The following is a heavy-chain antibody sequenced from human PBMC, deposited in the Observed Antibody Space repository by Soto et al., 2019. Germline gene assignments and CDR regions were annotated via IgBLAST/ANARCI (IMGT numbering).Heavy chain of an antibody. V-gene: IGHV1-69*02. CDR2: IIPVRGVT. J-gene: IGHJ6*04. CDR3: ALERSSSSNHCSGAVCTNYNSYVMDV. CDR1: GGSFSRST. Sequence: QVQLVQSGPEVRKPGSSVTVSCKASGGSFSRSTFTWVRQAPGQGLEWMGRIIPVRGVTDYAPKFQGRVTITADHMQVSRLTSEDTAVYYCALERSSSSNHCSGAVCTNYNSYVMDVWDTGTTVIVSA. D-gene: IGHD2-8*02.